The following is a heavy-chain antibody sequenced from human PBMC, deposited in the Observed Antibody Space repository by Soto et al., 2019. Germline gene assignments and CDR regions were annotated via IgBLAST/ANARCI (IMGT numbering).Heavy chain of an antibody. D-gene: IGHD6-13*01. CDR2: ISSSSSYI. Sequence: EVQLVESGGGLVKPGGSLRLSCAASGFTFSSYSMNWVRQAPGKGLEWVSSISSSSSYIYYADSVKGRFTISRDNAKNSLYLQMNSLRAEDTAVYYCARDSYSSSWSLDAFDIWGPGKIVTVSS. CDR3: ARDSYSSSWSLDAFDI. J-gene: IGHJ3*02. CDR1: GFTFSSYS. V-gene: IGHV3-21*01.